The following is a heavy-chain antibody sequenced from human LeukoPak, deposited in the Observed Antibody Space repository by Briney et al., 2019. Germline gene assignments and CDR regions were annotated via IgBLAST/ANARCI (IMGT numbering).Heavy chain of an antibody. V-gene: IGHV4-39*01. J-gene: IGHJ4*02. CDR2: IYYSGST. CDR3: ARRSGSYRVDY. CDR1: GGSISSSSYY. Sequence: KPSETLSLTCTVSGGSISSSSYYWGWIRQPPGKGLEWIGSIYYSGSTYYNPSLKSRVTISVDTSKNQFSLKLSSVTAADTAVYYCARRSGSYRVDYWGQGTLVTVSS. D-gene: IGHD1-26*01.